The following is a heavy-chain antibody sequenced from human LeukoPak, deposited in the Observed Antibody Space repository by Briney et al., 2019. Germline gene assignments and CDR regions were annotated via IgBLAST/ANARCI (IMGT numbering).Heavy chain of an antibody. CDR1: GFSFSSYA. CDR2: LTHSGGST. V-gene: IGHV3-23*01. CDR3: ARVKPLDCTSTSCAFDY. D-gene: IGHD2-2*01. Sequence: GGSLRLSCAASGFSFSSYAMSWVRQAPGEGVVWVSALTHSGGSTFYADSVKGRFTISRDNSHNTVYLRMNSLRADDTAVYYCARVKPLDCTSTSCAFDYWGQGTLVSVSS. J-gene: IGHJ4*02.